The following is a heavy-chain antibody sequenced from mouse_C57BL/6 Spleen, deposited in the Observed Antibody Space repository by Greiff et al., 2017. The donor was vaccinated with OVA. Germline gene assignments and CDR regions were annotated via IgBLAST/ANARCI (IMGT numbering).Heavy chain of an antibody. CDR1: GFSFNTYA. Sequence: EVKLMESGGGLVQPKGSLKLSCAASGFSFNTYAMNWVRQAPGKGLEWVARIRSKSNNYATYYADSVKDRFTISRDDSESMLYLQMNNLKTEDTAMYYCVRDGYYDGDYAMDYWGQGTSVTVSS. J-gene: IGHJ4*01. CDR2: IRSKSNNYAT. V-gene: IGHV10-1*01. CDR3: VRDGYYDGDYAMDY. D-gene: IGHD2-3*01.